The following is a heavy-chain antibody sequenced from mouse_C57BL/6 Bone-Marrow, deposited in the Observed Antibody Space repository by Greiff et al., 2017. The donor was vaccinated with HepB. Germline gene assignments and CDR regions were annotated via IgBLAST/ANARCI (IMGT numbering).Heavy chain of an antibody. CDR1: GYTFTSYW. J-gene: IGHJ3*01. D-gene: IGHD2-4*01. CDR2: IDPSDSYT. V-gene: IGHV1-50*01. Sequence: QVQLQQPGAELVKPGASVKLSCKASGYTFTSYWMQWVKPRPGQGLEWIGEIDPSDSYTNYNQKFKGKATLTVDTSSSTAYMQLSSLTSEDSAVYYCARRGYDYDVFAYWGQGTLVTVSA. CDR3: ARRGYDYDVFAY.